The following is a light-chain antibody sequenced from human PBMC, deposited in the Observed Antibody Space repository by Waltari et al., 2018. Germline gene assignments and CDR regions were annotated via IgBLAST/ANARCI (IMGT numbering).Light chain of an antibody. Sequence: DIVMTQSPDSLAVSLVERATINCKSSQTVMSFSNNKDYLAWYQQKPGQPPKLLIYWASTRESGVPDRFSGSGSATNFTLTINSLQAEDVAVYWCQQYITSPVTFGQGTRLEIK. V-gene: IGKV4-1*01. CDR3: QQYITSPVT. CDR1: QTVMSFSNNKDY. CDR2: WAS. J-gene: IGKJ5*01.